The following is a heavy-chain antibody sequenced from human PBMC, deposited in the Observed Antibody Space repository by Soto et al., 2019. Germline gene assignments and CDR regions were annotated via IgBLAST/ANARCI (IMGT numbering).Heavy chain of an antibody. Sequence: EVQLVESGGGMVQPGRSLRLSCVASGFTFDDHAMHWVRRGPGRGLEWVSGISWNSETTGYADSVRGRFTISRDNAKNSLYLQMNSLRVEATAFYCCAKEEGGVWSVAKGSSYAYYGMDVWGQGTTVIVS. J-gene: IGHJ6*02. CDR1: GFTFDDHA. CDR3: AKEEGGVWSVAKGSSYAYYGMDV. V-gene: IGHV3-9*01. CDR2: ISWNSETT. D-gene: IGHD3-3*01.